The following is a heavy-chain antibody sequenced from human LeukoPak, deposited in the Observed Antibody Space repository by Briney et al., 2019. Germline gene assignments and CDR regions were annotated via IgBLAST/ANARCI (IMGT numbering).Heavy chain of an antibody. CDR2: IDSDGNST. D-gene: IGHD1-1*01. Sequence: PGGSLRLSCAASGFTFSGSWMHWVRQAPGKGLVWVSRIDSDGNSTAYADSVKGRFTISRDNAKNTLYLQMNSLRAEDTAVYYCASEGTTGTTWGPDYWGQGTLVTVSS. V-gene: IGHV3-74*01. J-gene: IGHJ4*02. CDR1: GFTFSGSW. CDR3: ASEGTTGTTWGPDY.